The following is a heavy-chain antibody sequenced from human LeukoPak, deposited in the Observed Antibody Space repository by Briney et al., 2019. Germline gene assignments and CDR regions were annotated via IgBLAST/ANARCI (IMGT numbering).Heavy chain of an antibody. Sequence: GGSLRLSCAAPGFTFSSYSMNWVRQAPGKGLEWVSSISSSSSYIYYADSVKGRFTISRDNAKNSLYLQMNSLRAEDTAVYYCARAREDSSGYFPFDYWGQGTLVTVSS. J-gene: IGHJ4*02. CDR2: ISSSSSYI. CDR3: ARAREDSSGYFPFDY. D-gene: IGHD3-22*01. V-gene: IGHV3-21*01. CDR1: GFTFSSYS.